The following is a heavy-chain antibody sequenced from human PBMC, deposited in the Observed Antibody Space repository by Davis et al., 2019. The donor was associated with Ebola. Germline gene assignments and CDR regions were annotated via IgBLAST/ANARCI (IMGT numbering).Heavy chain of an antibody. CDR3: ARVERSYYYDSSGYHTLYYFDY. V-gene: IGHV3-53*01. CDR2: IYRGGST. D-gene: IGHD3-22*01. J-gene: IGHJ4*02. Sequence: GGSLRPPCAASGFTVSSNYMSWVRQAPGKGLEWVSVIYRGGSTYYADSVKGRFTISRDNSKNTLYLQMNSLRAEDTAVYYCARVERSYYYDSSGYHTLYYFDYWGQGTLVTVSS. CDR1: GFTVSSNY.